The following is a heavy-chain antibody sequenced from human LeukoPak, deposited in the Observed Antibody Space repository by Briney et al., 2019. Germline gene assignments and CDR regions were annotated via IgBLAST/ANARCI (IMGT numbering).Heavy chain of an antibody. J-gene: IGHJ4*02. CDR1: GGTFSSYA. CDR2: IIPIFGTA. D-gene: IGHD1-26*01. CDR3: AIGPIVGADDY. V-gene: IGHV1-69*05. Sequence: SVKVSCKASGGTFSSYAISWVRQAPGQGLERMGRIIPIFGTANYAQKFQGRVTITTDESTSTVYMELSSLRSEDTAVYYCAIGPIVGADDYWGQGTLVTVSS.